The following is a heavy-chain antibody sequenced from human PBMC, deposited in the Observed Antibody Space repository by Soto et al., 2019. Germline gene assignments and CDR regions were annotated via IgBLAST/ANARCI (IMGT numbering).Heavy chain of an antibody. J-gene: IGHJ4*02. CDR1: GGTFSSYT. V-gene: IGHV1-3*01. Sequence: ASVKVSCKASGGTFSSYTISWVRQVPGQGLEWMGWINAGNGNTKYSQKFQGRVTITRDTSASTAYMELSSLRSEDTAVYYCGREGYSSSTYDYWGQGTLVTVSS. CDR3: GREGYSSSTYDY. D-gene: IGHD6-13*01. CDR2: INAGNGNT.